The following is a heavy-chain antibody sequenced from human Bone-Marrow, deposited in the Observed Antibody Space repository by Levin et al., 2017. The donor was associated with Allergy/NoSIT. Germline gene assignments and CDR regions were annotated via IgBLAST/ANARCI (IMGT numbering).Heavy chain of an antibody. CDR1: GGSVTSGNYY. D-gene: IGHD4-23*01. J-gene: IGHJ4*02. Sequence: SETLSLTCTVSGGSVTSGNYYWSWIRQSPGKALEWLGYMYYSGSTKYNPSLKSRVSISVDTSRNQFSLKLNSVTAADTAVYYCARGDPYGGTYWGQGTLVTVSS. V-gene: IGHV4-61*01. CDR2: MYYSGST. CDR3: ARGDPYGGTY.